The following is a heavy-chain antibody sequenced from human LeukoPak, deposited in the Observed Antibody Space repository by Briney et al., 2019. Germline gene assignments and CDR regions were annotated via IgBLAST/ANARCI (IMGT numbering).Heavy chain of an antibody. D-gene: IGHD6-19*01. J-gene: IGHJ5*02. V-gene: IGHV3-30-3*01. CDR3: ARDSGQWLVLGWFDP. CDR1: GFTFSSCA. Sequence: GRSLRLSCAASGFTFSSCAKHWVRQAPGKGLEWVAVISYDGSNKYYADSVKGRFTISRDNSKNTLYLQMNSLRAEDTAVYYSARDSGQWLVLGWFDPWGQGTLVTVSS. CDR2: ISYDGSNK.